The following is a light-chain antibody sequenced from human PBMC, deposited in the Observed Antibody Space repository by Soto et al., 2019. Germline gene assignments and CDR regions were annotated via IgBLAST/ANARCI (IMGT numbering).Light chain of an antibody. CDR3: QQNSSPEII. CDR2: GAS. J-gene: IGKJ5*01. CDR1: QSVIHNY. V-gene: IGKV3-20*01. Sequence: IVLTQSPGTLSMTPGERATLSCGASQSVIHNYFAWYQQNPGQTPRLLISGASNRATGFPDSFSGSGSATDFTLTITRLEHEYLALFCCQQNSSPEIIFGQGTRLENK.